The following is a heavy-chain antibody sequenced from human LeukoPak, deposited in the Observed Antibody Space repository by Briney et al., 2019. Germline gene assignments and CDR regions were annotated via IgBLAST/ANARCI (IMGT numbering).Heavy chain of an antibody. V-gene: IGHV4-4*07. D-gene: IGHD2-21*01. Sequence: PSETLSLTCTVSGGPISNYYWSWIRQSTGKGLEWIGRVYISGDTKYNPSLKSRVIMSLDASKNQFSLSLRSVTAADTAVYYCARLIAEVGGGTNYFDTWGQGTLVTVSS. CDR3: ARLIAEVGGGTNYFDT. J-gene: IGHJ4*02. CDR2: VYISGDT. CDR1: GGPISNYY.